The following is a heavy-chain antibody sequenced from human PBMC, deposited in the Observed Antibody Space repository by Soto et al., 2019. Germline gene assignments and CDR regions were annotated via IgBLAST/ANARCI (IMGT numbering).Heavy chain of an antibody. V-gene: IGHV4-61*01. CDR3: ARASYDFWSGYYLSWFDP. Sequence: SETLSLTCTVSGGSVSSGSYYWSWIRQPPGKGLEWIGYIYYSGSTNYNPSLRSRVTIPVDTSKNQFSLKLSSVTAADTAVYYCARASYDFWSGYYLSWFDPWGQGTLVTVSS. CDR2: IYYSGST. CDR1: GGSVSSGSYY. J-gene: IGHJ5*02. D-gene: IGHD3-3*01.